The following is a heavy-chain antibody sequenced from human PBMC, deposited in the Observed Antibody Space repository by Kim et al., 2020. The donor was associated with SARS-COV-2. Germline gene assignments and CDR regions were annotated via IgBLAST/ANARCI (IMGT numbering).Heavy chain of an antibody. J-gene: IGHJ4*02. Sequence: AASVKGRFTISQDNSKNTLYLQMNSLRAEDTAVYYWARVASRGWYEAYFDYWGQGTLVTVSS. CDR3: ARVASRGWYEAYFDY. V-gene: IGHV3-53*01. D-gene: IGHD6-19*01.